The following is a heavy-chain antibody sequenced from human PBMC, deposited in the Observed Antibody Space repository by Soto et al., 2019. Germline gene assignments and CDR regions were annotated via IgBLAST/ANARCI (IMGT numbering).Heavy chain of an antibody. CDR3: AREGPAPYYYYGRDV. CDR1: GYSFTTYG. CDR2: ISGYNGNT. Sequence: QVQLVQSRGEVKKPGASVKVSCKTSGYSFTTYGISWVRQAPGQGLEWMGWISGYNGNTNYAQKLKGRLTMTTDTSTSTAYMEVRSLTSDVTAVYYCAREGPAPYYYYGRDVWGQAGTVTVSS. V-gene: IGHV1-18*01. J-gene: IGHJ6*02.